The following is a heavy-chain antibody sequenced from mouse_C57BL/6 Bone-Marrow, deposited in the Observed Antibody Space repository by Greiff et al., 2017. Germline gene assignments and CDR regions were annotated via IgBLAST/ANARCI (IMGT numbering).Heavy chain of an antibody. Sequence: VQLQQSGPVLVKPGASVKMSCKASGYTFTDYYMNWVKQSHGKSLEWIGVINPYNGGTSYNQKFKGKDTLTVDKSSSTAYMELNSLTSEDSAVXYCESSGMVTTGFAYWGQGTLVTVSA. CDR3: ESSGMVTTGFAY. V-gene: IGHV1-19*01. CDR2: INPYNGGT. D-gene: IGHD2-2*01. J-gene: IGHJ3*01. CDR1: GYTFTDYY.